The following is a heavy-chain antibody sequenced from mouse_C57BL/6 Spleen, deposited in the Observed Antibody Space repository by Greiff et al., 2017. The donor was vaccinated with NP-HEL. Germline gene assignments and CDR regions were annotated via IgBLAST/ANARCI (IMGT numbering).Heavy chain of an antibody. J-gene: IGHJ4*01. CDR1: GYTFTDYE. D-gene: IGHD2-5*01. CDR3: TLTYYSNYGYARDY. V-gene: IGHV1-15*01. CDR2: IDPETGGT. Sequence: QVQLQQSGAELVRPGASVTLSCKASGYTFTDYEMHWVKQTPVHGLEWIGAIDPETGGTAYNQKFKGQAIMTADKSSSTAYMELRSLTSEDSAVYYCTLTYYSNYGYARDYWGQGTSVTVSS.